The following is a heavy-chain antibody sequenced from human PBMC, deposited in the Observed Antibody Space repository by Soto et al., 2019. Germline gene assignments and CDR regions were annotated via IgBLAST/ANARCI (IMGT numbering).Heavy chain of an antibody. V-gene: IGHV3-33*01. CDR1: EFTFSSYG. CDR2: IWYDGSNK. Sequence: GGSVKLSCAASEFTFSSYGMHWVRQAPGKGLEWVAVIWYDGSNKYYADSVKGRFTISRDNSKNTLYLQMNSLRAEDTAVYYCARDGDYYDSSGYKDIDYWGPGPLV. CDR3: ARDGDYYDSSGYKDIDY. D-gene: IGHD3-22*01. J-gene: IGHJ4*02.